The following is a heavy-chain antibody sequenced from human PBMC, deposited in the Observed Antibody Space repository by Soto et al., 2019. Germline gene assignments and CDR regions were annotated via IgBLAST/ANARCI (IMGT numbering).Heavy chain of an antibody. CDR1: GFTFSSYS. J-gene: IGHJ4*02. Sequence: PGGSLRLSCAASGFTFSSYSMNWVRQALGKGLEWVSYISSSSSTIYYADSVKGRFTISRDNAKNSLYLQMNSLRAEDTAVYYCARDPSMLFFSADFDYWGQGTLVTVSS. CDR3: ARDPSMLFFSADFDY. D-gene: IGHD2-8*01. V-gene: IGHV3-48*01. CDR2: ISSSSSTI.